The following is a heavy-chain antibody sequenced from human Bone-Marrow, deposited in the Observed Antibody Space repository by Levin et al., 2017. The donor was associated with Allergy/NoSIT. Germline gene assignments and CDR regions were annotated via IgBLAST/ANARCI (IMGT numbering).Heavy chain of an antibody. J-gene: IGHJ5*02. D-gene: IGHD3-22*01. Sequence: GGSLRLSCAASGFTFSSYAMSWVRQAPGKGLEWVSAISGSGGSTYYADSVKGRFTISRDNSKNTLYLQMNSLRAEDTAVYYCAKVPQYYYDSSGYYWFDPWGQGTLVTVSS. CDR3: AKVPQYYYDSSGYYWFDP. V-gene: IGHV3-23*01. CDR2: ISGSGGST. CDR1: GFTFSSYA.